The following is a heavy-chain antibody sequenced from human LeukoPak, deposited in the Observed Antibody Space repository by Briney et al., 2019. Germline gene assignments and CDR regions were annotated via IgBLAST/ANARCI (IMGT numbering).Heavy chain of an antibody. V-gene: IGHV1-24*01. CDR2: FDPEDGET. CDR1: GYTLTELS. Sequence: GASVKVSCKVSGYTLTELSMHWVRQAPGKGLEWMGGFDPEDGETIYAQKFQGRVTITADESTSTAYMELSSLRSEDTAVYYCARSSEYSSQTPFGAFDIWGQGTMVTVSS. J-gene: IGHJ3*02. D-gene: IGHD6-6*01. CDR3: ARSSEYSSQTPFGAFDI.